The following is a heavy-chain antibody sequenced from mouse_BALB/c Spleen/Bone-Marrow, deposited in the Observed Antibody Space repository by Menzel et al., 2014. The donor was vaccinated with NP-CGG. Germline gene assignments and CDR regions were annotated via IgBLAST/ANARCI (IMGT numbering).Heavy chain of an antibody. CDR3: GRNRYDWFAY. Sequence: EVKLVESGGVLVQPGGSLKLSCAASGFTFSSYDMSWVRQTPDKRLELVATIHTNGGTTYYPDSVKGRFTISRDNAKSPLYLQMSSLKSADTAIYYCGRNRYDWFAYWGQGTLVTVAA. CDR2: IHTNGGTT. J-gene: IGHJ3*01. V-gene: IGHV5-6-3*01. CDR1: GFTFSSYD. D-gene: IGHD2-14*01.